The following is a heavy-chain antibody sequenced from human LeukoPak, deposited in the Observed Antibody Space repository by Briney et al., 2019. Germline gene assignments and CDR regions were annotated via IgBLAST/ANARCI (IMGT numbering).Heavy chain of an antibody. J-gene: IGHJ6*03. CDR3: ARDKSSGWYVVYYYYMDV. V-gene: IGHV3-30*01. Sequence: PGGSLRLSCAASGFTFSSYAMHWVRQAPGKGLEWVAVISYDGSNKYYADSVKGRFTISRDNSKNTLYLQMNSLRAEDTAVYYCARDKSSGWYVVYYYYMDVWGKGTTVTVSS. CDR2: ISYDGSNK. CDR1: GFTFSSYA. D-gene: IGHD6-19*01.